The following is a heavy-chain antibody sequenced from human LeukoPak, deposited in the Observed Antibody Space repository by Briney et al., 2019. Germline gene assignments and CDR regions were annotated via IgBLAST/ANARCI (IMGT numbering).Heavy chain of an antibody. Sequence: GGTLRLSCAASGFTFSSYSMNWVRQAPGKGLEWVSSISGSSYIYYADSVKGRFTISRDNTKNSLYLQMNSLRAEDTAVYYCARDYYDSSGYPYDYWGQGTLVTVSS. J-gene: IGHJ4*02. CDR3: ARDYYDSSGYPYDY. CDR2: ISGSSYI. CDR1: GFTFSSYS. D-gene: IGHD3-22*01. V-gene: IGHV3-21*01.